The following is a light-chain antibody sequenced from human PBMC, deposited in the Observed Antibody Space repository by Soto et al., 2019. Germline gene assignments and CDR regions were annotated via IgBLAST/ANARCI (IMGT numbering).Light chain of an antibody. J-gene: IGLJ2*01. CDR2: EVS. V-gene: IGLV2-8*01. CDR3: SSYAGSSNLV. Sequence: QSALTQPPSASGSPGQSVTISCTGTSSDVGGYNYVSWYQQYPGKAPKLMIYEVSRRPSGVPDRFSGSKSGNTASLTVSGLQADDEADYYCSSYAGSSNLVFGGGTKLTVL. CDR1: SSDVGGYNY.